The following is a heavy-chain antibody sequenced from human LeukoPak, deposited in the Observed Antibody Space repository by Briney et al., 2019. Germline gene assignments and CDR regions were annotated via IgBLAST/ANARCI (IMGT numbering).Heavy chain of an antibody. V-gene: IGHV1-2*02. Sequence: ASVKVSCQASGYTFNGYYMHWVRQATGQGLEWIGWISPNSGDTHYTQKFQGRVTMTRDTSTTTAYMEMSRLRSDDTAVYYCARDQRVTEGYFDYWGQGTLVTVSS. CDR2: ISPNSGDT. J-gene: IGHJ4*02. CDR3: ARDQRVTEGYFDY. D-gene: IGHD2-21*02. CDR1: GYTFNGYY.